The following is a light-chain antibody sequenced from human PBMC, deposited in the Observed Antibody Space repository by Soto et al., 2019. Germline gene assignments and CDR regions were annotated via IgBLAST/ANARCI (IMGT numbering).Light chain of an antibody. J-gene: IGLJ1*01. CDR2: SNN. Sequence: QSVVTQPPSASGTPGQRVTISCSGGSSNIGINTVNWYHQLPGTAPKVLIYSNNQRPSGVPDRFSGSKSGTSASLAISGLQSEDEADYYCAAWDDSLNAYVFGTGTKLTVL. CDR1: SSNIGINT. V-gene: IGLV1-44*01. CDR3: AAWDDSLNAYV.